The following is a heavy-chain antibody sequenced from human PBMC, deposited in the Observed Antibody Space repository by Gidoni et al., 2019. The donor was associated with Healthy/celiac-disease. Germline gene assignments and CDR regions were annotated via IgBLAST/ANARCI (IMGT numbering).Heavy chain of an antibody. CDR1: GFTFSSYS. CDR3: ASADSGYDKGVYYYYGMDV. D-gene: IGHD5-12*01. V-gene: IGHV3-21*01. CDR2: ISSSSSYI. Sequence: EVQLVESGGGLVKPGGSLRLSCAASGFTFSSYSINWVRQAPGKGLEWVSSISSSSSYIYYADSVKGRFTISRDNAKNSLYLQMNSLRAEDTAVYYCASADSGYDKGVYYYYGMDVWGQGTTVTVSS. J-gene: IGHJ6*02.